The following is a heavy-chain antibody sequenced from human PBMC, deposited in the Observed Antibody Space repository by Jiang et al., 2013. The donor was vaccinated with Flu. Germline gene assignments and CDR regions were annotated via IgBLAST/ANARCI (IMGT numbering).Heavy chain of an antibody. CDR3: ARHRNRYSSS. Sequence: LLKPSETLSLTCAVYGGSFSGYYWSWIRQPPGKGLEWIGEINHSGSTNYNPSLKSRVTISVDTSKNQFSLKLSSVTAADTAVYYCARHRNRYSSSWGQGTLVTVSS. CDR2: INHSGST. V-gene: IGHV4-34*01. J-gene: IGHJ4*02. CDR1: GGSFSGYY. D-gene: IGHD6-13*01.